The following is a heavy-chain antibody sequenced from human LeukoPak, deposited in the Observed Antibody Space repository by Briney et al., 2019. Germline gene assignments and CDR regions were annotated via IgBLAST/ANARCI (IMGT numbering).Heavy chain of an antibody. CDR2: ISAYNGNT. Sequence: ASVKVSCKASGYTFSNYGISWVRQAPGQGLEWMGWISAYNGNTNYAQKLQGRVTMTTDTSTDTAYMELSSLRSEDTAVYYCATDPFDYWGQGTLVTVSS. J-gene: IGHJ4*02. CDR1: GYTFSNYG. CDR3: ATDPFDY. V-gene: IGHV1-18*01.